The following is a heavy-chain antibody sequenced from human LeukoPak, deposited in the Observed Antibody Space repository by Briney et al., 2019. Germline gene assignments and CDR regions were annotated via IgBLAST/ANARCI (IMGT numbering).Heavy chain of an antibody. D-gene: IGHD3-3*01. CDR1: GFTFSSYA. J-gene: IGHJ6*03. Sequence: GGSLRLSCAASGFTFSSYAMSWVRQAPGKGLGWVSAISGSGGSTYYADSVKGRFTISRDNSKNTLYLQMNSLRAEDTAVYYCANDRRFFEWLLAPEVSYYYMDVWGKGTTVTVSS. CDR3: ANDRRFFEWLLAPEVSYYYMDV. CDR2: ISGSGGST. V-gene: IGHV3-23*01.